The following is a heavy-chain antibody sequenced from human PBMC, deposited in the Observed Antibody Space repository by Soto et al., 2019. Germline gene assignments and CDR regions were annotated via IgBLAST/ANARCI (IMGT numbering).Heavy chain of an antibody. CDR2: IYYSGST. CDR1: GGSISSYY. Sequence: PSETLSLTCTVSGGSISSYYWSWIREPPGKGLEWIGYIYYSGSTNYNPSLKSRVTISVDTSKNQFSLKLSSVTAADTAVYYCARGGTFRAPKGMDVWGQGTTVTVSS. D-gene: IGHD3-16*01. CDR3: ARGGTFRAPKGMDV. J-gene: IGHJ6*02. V-gene: IGHV4-59*01.